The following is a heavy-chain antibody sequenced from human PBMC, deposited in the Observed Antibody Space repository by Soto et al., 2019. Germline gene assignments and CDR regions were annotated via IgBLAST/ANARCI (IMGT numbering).Heavy chain of an antibody. V-gene: IGHV3-30-3*01. D-gene: IGHD3-22*01. CDR1: GFTFSSYA. J-gene: IGHJ3*02. CDR2: ISYDGSNK. Sequence: GRSLRLSCAASGFTFSSYAMHWVRQAPGKGLEWVAVISYDGSNKYYADSVKGRFTISRDNSKNTLYLQMNSLRAEDTAVYYCARPITMIVVADAFDIWGQGTMVTVSS. CDR3: ARPITMIVVADAFDI.